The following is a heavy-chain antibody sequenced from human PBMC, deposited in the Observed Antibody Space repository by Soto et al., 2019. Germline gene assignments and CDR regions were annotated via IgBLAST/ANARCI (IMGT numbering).Heavy chain of an antibody. Sequence: QVQLVQSGAEVKKPGSSVKVSCKASGGTFSSYTISWVRQAPGQGLEWMGRIIPLLGIANYAQKFQGRVTILADKSTSTAYMELNSLRSEDTAVYYCARSYYGSGSYWPADYWGQGTLVTVSS. J-gene: IGHJ4*02. D-gene: IGHD3-10*01. CDR1: GGTFSSYT. CDR3: ARSYYGSGSYWPADY. V-gene: IGHV1-69*02. CDR2: IIPLLGIA.